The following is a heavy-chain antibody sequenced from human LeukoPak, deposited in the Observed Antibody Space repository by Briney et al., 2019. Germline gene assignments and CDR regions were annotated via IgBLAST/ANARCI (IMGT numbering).Heavy chain of an antibody. J-gene: IGHJ5*02. Sequence: ASVKVSCKASGYTFTSYYMHWVRQAPGQGLEWMGIINPSGGSTSYAQKFQGRVTMTRDTSTSTVYMELSSLRSEDTAVYYCARDRVAARPHPYNWFDPWGQGTLVTVSS. V-gene: IGHV1-46*01. CDR3: ARDRVAARPHPYNWFDP. CDR2: INPSGGST. D-gene: IGHD6-6*01. CDR1: GYTFTSYY.